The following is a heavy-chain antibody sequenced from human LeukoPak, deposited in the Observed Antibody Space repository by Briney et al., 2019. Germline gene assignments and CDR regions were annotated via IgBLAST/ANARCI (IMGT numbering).Heavy chain of an antibody. Sequence: ASVKVSCKASGYTFTRYGISWVRQAPGQGLEWMGWISAYNGNTNYAQKLQGRVTMTTDTSTSTAYMELRSLRSDDTAVYYCAREVEGPADYYYYYMDVWGKGTTVTVSS. CDR1: GYTFTRYG. V-gene: IGHV1-18*01. J-gene: IGHJ6*03. CDR3: AREVEGPADYYYYYMDV. CDR2: ISAYNGNT.